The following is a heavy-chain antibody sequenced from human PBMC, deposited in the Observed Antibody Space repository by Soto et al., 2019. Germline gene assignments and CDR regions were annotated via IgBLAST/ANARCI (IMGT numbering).Heavy chain of an antibody. CDR2: ISAYNGNT. D-gene: IGHD1-26*01. J-gene: IGHJ4*02. Sequence: QVELVQSGAEVKKPGASVKVSCKASGYTFTSYGISWGRQAPGQGLEWMGWISAYNGNTNYAQKLQGRVTMTTDTSTSTVYMELRSLRSDDTAVYYCARDRGSYALDYWGQGALVTGSS. CDR1: GYTFTSYG. V-gene: IGHV1-18*01. CDR3: ARDRGSYALDY.